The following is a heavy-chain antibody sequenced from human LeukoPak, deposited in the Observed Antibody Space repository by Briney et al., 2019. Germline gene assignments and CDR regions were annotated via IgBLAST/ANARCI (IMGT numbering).Heavy chain of an antibody. CDR2: IYYSGST. Sequence: SETLSLTCTVSGGSISSGGYYWRWIRQHPGKGLEWIGYIYYSGSTYYNPSLKSRVTISVDTSKNQFSLKLSSVTAADTAVYYCATAATGDDAFDIWGQGTMVSVSS. J-gene: IGHJ3*02. D-gene: IGHD3-16*01. V-gene: IGHV4-31*03. CDR3: ATAATGDDAFDI. CDR1: GGSISSGGYY.